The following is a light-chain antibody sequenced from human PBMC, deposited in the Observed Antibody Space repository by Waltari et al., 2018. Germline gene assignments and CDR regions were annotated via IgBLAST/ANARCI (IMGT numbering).Light chain of an antibody. J-gene: IGLJ3*02. CDR3: TSYTRTNTVM. CDR1: TSDIGAYNY. Sequence: QSALTQPASVSGSPGQSITISCTGPTSDIGAYNYVSWYQQPPGKAPKLMIYDVTRLRPGVSNRFSGSKSGNTASLTISGLQAEDEADYYCTSYTRTNTVMFGGGTKVTVL. CDR2: DVT. V-gene: IGLV2-14*03.